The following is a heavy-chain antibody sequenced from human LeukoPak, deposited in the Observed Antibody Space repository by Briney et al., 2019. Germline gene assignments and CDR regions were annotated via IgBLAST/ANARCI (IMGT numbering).Heavy chain of an antibody. Sequence: SETLSPTCAVYGGSFSGYYWSWIRQPPGKGLEWIGEINHSGSTNYNPSLKSRVTISVDTSKNQFSLKLSSVTAADTAVYYCASTLDKGGNGSGFDYWGQGTLVTVSS. V-gene: IGHV4-34*01. CDR2: INHSGST. CDR1: GGSFSGYY. CDR3: ASTLDKGGNGSGFDY. D-gene: IGHD4-23*01. J-gene: IGHJ4*02.